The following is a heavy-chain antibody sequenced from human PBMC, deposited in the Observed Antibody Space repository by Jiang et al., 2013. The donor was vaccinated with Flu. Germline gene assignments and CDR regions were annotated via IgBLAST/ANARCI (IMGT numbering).Heavy chain of an antibody. CDR3: ATDSVPSTATRYFHFGLDV. J-gene: IGHJ6*02. CDR1: GYSFTTSY. Sequence: QLVESGAEVKKPGASMRVPCKASGYSFTTSYIHWVRQAPGQGLDWMGWINPDTGVTNYAPKFQGRVSMTRDTSVTTAYMELRRLRSDDTAVYYCATDSVPSTATRYFHFGLDVWGQGTTVTVSS. D-gene: IGHD3-9*01. V-gene: IGHV1-2*02. CDR2: INPDTGVT.